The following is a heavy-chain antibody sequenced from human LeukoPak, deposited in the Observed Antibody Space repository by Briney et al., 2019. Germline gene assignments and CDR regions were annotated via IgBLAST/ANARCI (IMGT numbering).Heavy chain of an antibody. CDR2: ISAYNGNT. D-gene: IGHD2-15*01. CDR1: GYTFTSYG. CDR3: ARVLIKRAYCSGGSCYPPDY. Sequence: ASVKVSCKASGYTFTSYGISWVRQAPGQGLEWMGWISAYNGNTNYAQKLQGRVTMTTDTSTSTAYMELRSLRSDDTAVYYCARVLIKRAYCSGGSCYPPDYWGQGTLVTVSS. V-gene: IGHV1-18*01. J-gene: IGHJ4*02.